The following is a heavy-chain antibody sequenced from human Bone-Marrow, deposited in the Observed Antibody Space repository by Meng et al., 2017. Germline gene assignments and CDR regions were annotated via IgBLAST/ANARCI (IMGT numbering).Heavy chain of an antibody. Sequence: GESLKISCAASGFTFSSYEMNWVRQAPGKGLEWVSYISSSGSTIYYADSVKGRFTISRDNSKNTLYLQMNSLRAEDTAVYYCAKDIVQLERQDAFDIWGQGTMVTVSS. CDR2: ISSSGSTI. D-gene: IGHD1-1*01. V-gene: IGHV3-48*03. J-gene: IGHJ3*02. CDR3: AKDIVQLERQDAFDI. CDR1: GFTFSSYE.